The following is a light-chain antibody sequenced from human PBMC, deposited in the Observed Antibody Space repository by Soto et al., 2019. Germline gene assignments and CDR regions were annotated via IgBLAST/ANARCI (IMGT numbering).Light chain of an antibody. CDR2: EVT. V-gene: IGLV2-23*02. Sequence: QSVLTQPASVSGSPGQSITISCTGTSSDVGSHNFVSWYQQRPGKAPKLMIFEVTKRPSGVSRRFSASKSGNTASLTISGVQAEDEADYYCCSYAGTTTWVFGGGTKLTVL. J-gene: IGLJ2*01. CDR1: SSDVGSHNF. CDR3: CSYAGTTTWV.